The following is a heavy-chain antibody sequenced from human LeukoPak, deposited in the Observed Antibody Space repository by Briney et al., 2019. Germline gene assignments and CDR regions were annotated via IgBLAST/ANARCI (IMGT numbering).Heavy chain of an antibody. D-gene: IGHD4-11*01. J-gene: IGHJ6*03. CDR3: ANRMTTISAYYFYYYMDV. V-gene: IGHV3-30*02. CDR2: IRYDGSNK. CDR1: GFTFNNYG. Sequence: GGSLRLSCAASGFTFNNYGMHWVRQAPGKGLEWVAFIRYDGSNKYYADSVKGRFTISRDNSKNTLNLQMSSLRAEDTAVYYCANRMTTISAYYFYYYMDVWGKGTTVTVSS.